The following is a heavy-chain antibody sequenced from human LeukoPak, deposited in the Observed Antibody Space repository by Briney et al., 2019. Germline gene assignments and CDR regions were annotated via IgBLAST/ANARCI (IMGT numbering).Heavy chain of an antibody. CDR1: GFTFSSYS. CDR2: ISSSSSSYI. D-gene: IGHD5-18*01. Sequence: PGGSLRLSCAASGFTFSSYSMNWVRQAPGKGLEWVSSISSSSSSYIYYADSVKGRFTISRDNAKNSLYLQMNSLRAEDTAVYYCARDRYTYGHSPLNYWGQGTLVTVSS. J-gene: IGHJ4*02. CDR3: ARDRYTYGHSPLNY. V-gene: IGHV3-21*01.